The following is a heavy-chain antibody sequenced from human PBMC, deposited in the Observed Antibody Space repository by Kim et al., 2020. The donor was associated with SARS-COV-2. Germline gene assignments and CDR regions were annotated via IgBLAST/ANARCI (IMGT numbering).Heavy chain of an antibody. V-gene: IGHV5-10-1*01. CDR3: ARVLVGYSYPFDY. J-gene: IGHJ4*02. Sequence: YSPSFHGHVTISVDKSTTTAYLQWSSLEASDSATYYCARVLVGYSYPFDYWGQGTLVTVSS. D-gene: IGHD2-8*01.